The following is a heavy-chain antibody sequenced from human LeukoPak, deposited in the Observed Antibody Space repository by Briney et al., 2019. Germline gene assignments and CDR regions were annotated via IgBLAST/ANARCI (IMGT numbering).Heavy chain of an antibody. CDR1: GFTFRSYG. Sequence: PGGSLRLSCAASGFTFRSYGMSWVRQAPGKGLEWVSAISGSGFNTYYADSVKGRFTISRDTSKNTLYPQMNSLRAEDTAVYYCAAEQLVQGAFDIWGQGTMVTVSS. D-gene: IGHD6-13*01. CDR3: AAEQLVQGAFDI. J-gene: IGHJ3*02. CDR2: ISGSGFNT. V-gene: IGHV3-23*01.